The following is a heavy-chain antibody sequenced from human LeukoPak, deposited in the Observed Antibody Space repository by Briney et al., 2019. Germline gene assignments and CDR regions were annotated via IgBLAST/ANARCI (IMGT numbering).Heavy chain of an antibody. CDR3: TTFYYYDSSGYPLGVDY. CDR1: GFTFSSYA. J-gene: IGHJ4*02. D-gene: IGHD3-22*01. V-gene: IGHV3-15*01. Sequence: GGSLRLSCAASGFTFSSYAMSWVRQAPGKGLEWVGRIKSKTDGGTTDYAAPVKGRFTISRDDSKNTLYLQMNSLKTEDTAVYYCTTFYYYDSSGYPLGVDYWGQGTLVTVSS. CDR2: IKSKTDGGTT.